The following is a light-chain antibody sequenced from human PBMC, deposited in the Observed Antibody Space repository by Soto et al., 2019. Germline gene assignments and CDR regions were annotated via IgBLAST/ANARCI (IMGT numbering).Light chain of an antibody. CDR3: SSYTSSSSYV. CDR2: DVS. J-gene: IGLJ1*01. V-gene: IGLV2-14*01. CDR1: SSDVGGYNY. Sequence: SDLSQVASVSRSQGQSLPLINNGTSSDVGGYNYVSWYQQHPGKAPKLMIYDVSNRPSGVSNRFSGSKSGNTASLTISGLQAEDEADYYCSSYTSSSSYVFGTGTKVTVL.